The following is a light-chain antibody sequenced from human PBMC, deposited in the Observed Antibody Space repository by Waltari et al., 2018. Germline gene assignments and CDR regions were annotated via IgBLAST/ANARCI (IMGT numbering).Light chain of an antibody. Sequence: AIRITQSPSSLSASPGDRVTITCRASHGISSYLAWYQQKPGKALNLLIYAASTLQSGVPSRFSGSGSGTDFTLTISCLQSEDFATYYCQQYYSYLTFGQGTKLEIK. CDR1: HGISSY. CDR2: AAS. V-gene: IGKV1-8*01. CDR3: QQYYSYLT. J-gene: IGKJ2*01.